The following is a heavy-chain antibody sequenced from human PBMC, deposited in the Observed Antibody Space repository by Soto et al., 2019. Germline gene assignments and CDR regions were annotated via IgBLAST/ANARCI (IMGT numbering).Heavy chain of an antibody. CDR1: GFTVSSNY. CDR3: ASGTTVTTWGAFDI. Sequence: GGSLRLSCAASGFTVSSNYMSWVRQAPGKGLEWVSVIYSGGSTYYADSVKGRFTISRDNSKNTLYLQMNSLRAEDTAVYYCASGTTVTTWGAFDIWGQGTMVTVSS. D-gene: IGHD4-17*01. J-gene: IGHJ3*02. V-gene: IGHV3-66*01. CDR2: IYSGGST.